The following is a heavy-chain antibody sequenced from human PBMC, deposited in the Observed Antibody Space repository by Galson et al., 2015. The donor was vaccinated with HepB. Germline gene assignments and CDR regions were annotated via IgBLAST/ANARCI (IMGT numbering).Heavy chain of an antibody. CDR3: AKGYGLFGS. Sequence: SLRLSCAASGFTFSRHTMSWVRQTPGQGLQWISYVSTNGATIHYADSVQGRFTVSKDNSNNMLYLQMNSLRAEDAGLYFCAKGYGLFGSWGQGILVTVSS. J-gene: IGHJ5*01. V-gene: IGHV3-23*01. CDR2: VSTNGATI. D-gene: IGHD5-18*01. CDR1: GFTFSRHT.